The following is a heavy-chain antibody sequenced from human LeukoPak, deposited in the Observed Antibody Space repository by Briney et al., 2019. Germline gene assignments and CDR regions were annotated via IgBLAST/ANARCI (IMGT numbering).Heavy chain of an antibody. CDR1: GFTFSSYS. Sequence: PGGSLRLSCAASGFTFSSYSMNWVRQAPRKGLEWVSSISSSSSYIYYADSVKGRFTISRDNAKNSLYLQMNSLRAEDTAVYYCARDPYPYDSSGWVDYWGQGTLVTVSS. D-gene: IGHD3-22*01. V-gene: IGHV3-21*01. CDR2: ISSSSSYI. CDR3: ARDPYPYDSSGWVDY. J-gene: IGHJ4*02.